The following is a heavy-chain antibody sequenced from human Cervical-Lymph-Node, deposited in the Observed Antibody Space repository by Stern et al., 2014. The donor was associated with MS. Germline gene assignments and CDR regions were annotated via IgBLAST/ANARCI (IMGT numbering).Heavy chain of an antibody. CDR3: AKMGDPVTTTFDH. V-gene: IGHV1-2*06. CDR2: INTGLGVT. Sequence: QVQLVQSGAEVKRPGASVKVSCKASGYTFTGNYLHWVRQAPGQGLEWVGRINTGLGVTNYAQKFQGRVTMTRDTSISTAYMELRRVRSDDTAVYYCAKMGDPVTTTFDHWGQGTLVTVSS. CDR1: GYTFTGNY. J-gene: IGHJ5*02. D-gene: IGHD4-11*01.